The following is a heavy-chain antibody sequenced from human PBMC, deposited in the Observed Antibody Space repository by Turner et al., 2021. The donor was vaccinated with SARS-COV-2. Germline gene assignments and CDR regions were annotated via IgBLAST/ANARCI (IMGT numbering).Heavy chain of an antibody. J-gene: IGHJ4*02. D-gene: IGHD5-12*01. CDR1: GFTFIDYP. CDR2: IPYDGLNQ. Sequence: QVQLVESGGGVVQPGRSLRLSWAASGFTFIDYPFHWVRQAPVSGLEWLAVIPYDGLNQSYSDSVRGRSTISRDNSQITVYLQLNSLRADDTALYFCARDNLIRTYSRIWHFDYWGRGTLVTVSS. CDR3: ARDNLIRTYSRIWHFDY. V-gene: IGHV3-30-3*01.